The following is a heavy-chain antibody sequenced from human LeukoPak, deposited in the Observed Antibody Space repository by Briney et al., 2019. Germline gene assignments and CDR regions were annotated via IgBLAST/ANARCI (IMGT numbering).Heavy chain of an antibody. J-gene: IGHJ5*02. Sequence: KPGSSVKVSCKASGYTFTGYYMHWVRQAPGQWLEWMGRINPNSGGTNYAQKFQGRVTMTRDTSISTAYMELSRLRSDDTAVYYCARARPPYGSGRIWFDPWGQGTLVTVSS. CDR2: INPNSGGT. D-gene: IGHD3-10*01. CDR3: ARARPPYGSGRIWFDP. V-gene: IGHV1-2*06. CDR1: GYTFTGYY.